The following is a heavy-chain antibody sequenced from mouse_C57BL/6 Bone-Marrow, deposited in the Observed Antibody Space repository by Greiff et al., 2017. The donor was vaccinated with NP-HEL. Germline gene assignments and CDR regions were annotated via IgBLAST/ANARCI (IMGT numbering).Heavy chain of an antibody. CDR1: GYSITSGYY. CDR2: ISYDGST. D-gene: IGHD1-1*01. V-gene: IGHV3-6*01. Sequence: EVQLHQSGPGLVKPSQSLSLTCSVPGYSITSGYYWNWIRQFPGNQLEWMGYISYDGSTNYNPSLKNRISITRDTSKHQVFRKLNSVTTEDTATDYSARDYYGSSHWYFDVWGTGTTVTVSS. CDR3: ARDYYGSSHWYFDV. J-gene: IGHJ1*03.